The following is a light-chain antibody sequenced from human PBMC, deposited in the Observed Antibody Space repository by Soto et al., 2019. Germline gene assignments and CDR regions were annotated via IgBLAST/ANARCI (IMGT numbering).Light chain of an antibody. Sequence: QSALTQPASVSGSPGQSITISCTGTSSDVGTYNYVSWYQQYPGKAPKLMIYEVDNRPSGVSNRFSGSKSGNTASLAISGLRSEDEADYYCAAWDDSLSAVVFGGGTKLTVL. CDR1: SSDVGTYNY. J-gene: IGLJ2*01. CDR2: EVD. V-gene: IGLV2-14*01. CDR3: AAWDDSLSAVV.